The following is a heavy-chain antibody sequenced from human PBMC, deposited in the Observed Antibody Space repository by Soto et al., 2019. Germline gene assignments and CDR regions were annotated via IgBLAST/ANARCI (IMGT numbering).Heavy chain of an antibody. V-gene: IGHV3-66*01. Sequence: GSLRLSCAASGFTVSSNYMNWVRQAPGKGLEWVSLVYIGGSTYYTDSVKGRFTISRDNSKNTLYLQMSSLRAEDTAVYYCARATGPTVNYYYMDVWGEGTTVTVSS. CDR3: ARATGPTVNYYYMDV. J-gene: IGHJ6*03. CDR2: VYIGGST. D-gene: IGHD1-7*01. CDR1: GFTVSSNY.